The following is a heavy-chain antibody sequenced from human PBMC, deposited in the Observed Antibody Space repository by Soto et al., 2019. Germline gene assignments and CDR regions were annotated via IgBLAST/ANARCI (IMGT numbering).Heavy chain of an antibody. CDR2: IIPIFGTA. D-gene: IGHD3-10*01. Sequence: SVKVSCKASGGTFSSYAISWVRQAPGQGLEWMGGIIPIFGTANYAQKFQGRVTITADESTSTAYMELSSLRSEDTAVYYCAREDSGYYGSGSYPAYGMDVWGQGTTFTVSS. CDR3: AREDSGYYGSGSYPAYGMDV. CDR1: GGTFSSYA. V-gene: IGHV1-69*13. J-gene: IGHJ6*02.